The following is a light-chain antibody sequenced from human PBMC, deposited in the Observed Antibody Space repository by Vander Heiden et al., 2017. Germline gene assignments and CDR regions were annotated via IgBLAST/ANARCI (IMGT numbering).Light chain of an antibody. V-gene: IGKV3-15*01. CDR2: YAS. CDR3: QQFNVWPLT. J-gene: IGKJ4*01. Sequence: EVMMTQSPATLSVSPGERATLSCRASQSINSNLAWYQRRPGQAPRLLIYYASTRATGIPARFSGTGSGTEFTLTISSLQSEDFAVYYCQQFNVWPLTFGGGTKVEIK. CDR1: QSINSN.